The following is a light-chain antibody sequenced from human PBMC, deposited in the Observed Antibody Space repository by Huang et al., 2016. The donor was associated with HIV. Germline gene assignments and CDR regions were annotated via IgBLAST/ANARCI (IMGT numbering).Light chain of an antibody. J-gene: IGKJ2*01. V-gene: IGKV3-20*01. CDR3: QQYGNSPPYT. Sequence: EVVLTQSSGTLSLSPGERATLSCRASKTISSTYFARSQQKPGQDPRLRIYGTSNSATGLPDRVIGGGSGTNCTLTISRLEPEDFAVYYCQQYGNSPPYTFGQGTTLDIK. CDR2: GTS. CDR1: KTISSTY.